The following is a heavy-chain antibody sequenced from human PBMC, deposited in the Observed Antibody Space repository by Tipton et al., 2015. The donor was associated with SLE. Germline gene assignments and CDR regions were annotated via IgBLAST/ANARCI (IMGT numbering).Heavy chain of an antibody. CDR3: ARRKAARGRYWYFDL. Sequence: TLSLTCAVYGGSFSGYYWRWIRQPPGKGLEWIGEINHSGSTNYNPSLKSRVTISVDTSKNQFSLKLSSVTAADTAVYYCARRKAARGRYWYFDLWGRGTLVTVSS. V-gene: IGHV4-34*01. D-gene: IGHD6-13*01. CDR1: GGSFSGYY. CDR2: INHSGST. J-gene: IGHJ2*01.